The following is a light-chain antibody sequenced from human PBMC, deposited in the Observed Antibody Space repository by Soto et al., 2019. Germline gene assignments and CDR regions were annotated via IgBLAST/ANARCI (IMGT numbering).Light chain of an antibody. J-gene: IGKJ3*01. Sequence: DIQLTQSPSSLSASVGDTVTVTCRASQDINKYLAWYQQKPGKVPHLLIYGASTSQLGVPPRFSGSGSGTDFTLTISSLQPEDVATYYCQKYDSDPFPFGPGTKVDI. CDR1: QDINKY. V-gene: IGKV1-27*01. CDR3: QKYDSDPFP. CDR2: GAS.